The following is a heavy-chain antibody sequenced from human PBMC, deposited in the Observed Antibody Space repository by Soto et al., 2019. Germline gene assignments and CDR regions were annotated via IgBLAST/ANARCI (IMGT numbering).Heavy chain of an antibody. D-gene: IGHD5-18*01. CDR1: GFTVSSNY. CDR2: IYSGGST. CDR3: ARAGTTGYSYGYRNWFDP. Sequence: GGSLRLSCAASGFTVSSNYMSWVRQAPGKGLEWVSVIYSGGSTYYADSVKGRFTISRDNSKNTLYLQMNSLRAEDTAVYYCARAGTTGYSYGYRNWFDPWGQGTLVTVSS. J-gene: IGHJ5*02. V-gene: IGHV3-53*01.